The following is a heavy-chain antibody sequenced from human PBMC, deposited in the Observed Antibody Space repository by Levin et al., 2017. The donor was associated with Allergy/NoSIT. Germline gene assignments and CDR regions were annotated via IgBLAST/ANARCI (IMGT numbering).Heavy chain of an antibody. CDR3: AGRGGPGPFDY. CDR2: INPGDSDT. Sequence: GESLKISCKGSGYSFTNYWIAWVRQMPGKGLEWMGIINPGDSDTRYSPSFQGQVTISADKSITTAYMQWGSLKASDTAMYCCAGRGGPGPFDYWGQGTLVTVSS. V-gene: IGHV5-51*01. J-gene: IGHJ4*02. CDR1: GYSFTNYW. D-gene: IGHD3-10*01.